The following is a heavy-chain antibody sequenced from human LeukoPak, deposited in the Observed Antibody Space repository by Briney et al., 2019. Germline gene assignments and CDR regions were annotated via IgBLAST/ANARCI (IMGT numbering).Heavy chain of an antibody. CDR2: IYYSGST. D-gene: IGHD3-16*02. CDR1: GGSISSYY. J-gene: IGHJ4*02. CDR3: ARGSMITFGGVIVPFDY. V-gene: IGHV4-59*01. Sequence: KPSETLSLTCTVSGGSISSYYWSWIRQPPGKGLEWIGYIYYSGSTNYNPSLKSRVTISVDTSKNQFSLKLSSVTAADTAVYYCARGSMITFGGVIVPFDYWGQRTLVTVSS.